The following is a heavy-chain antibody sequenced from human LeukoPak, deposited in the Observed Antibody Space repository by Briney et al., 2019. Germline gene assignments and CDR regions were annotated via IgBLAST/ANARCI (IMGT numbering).Heavy chain of an antibody. Sequence: PGGSLRLSCAASGFTFSSYEMNWVRQAPGKRLEWISYISTSDATMYADSVKGRFTISRDNAKNSLYLQMNSLRAEDTAVYYCARHNYWYDYWGQGTLVTVSS. D-gene: IGHD5-24*01. J-gene: IGHJ4*02. CDR2: ISTSDAT. CDR1: GFTFSSYE. V-gene: IGHV3-48*03. CDR3: ARHNYWYDY.